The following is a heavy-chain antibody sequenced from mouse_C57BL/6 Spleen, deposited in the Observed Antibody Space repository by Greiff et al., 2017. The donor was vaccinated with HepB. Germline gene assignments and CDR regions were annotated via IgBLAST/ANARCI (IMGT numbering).Heavy chain of an antibody. D-gene: IGHD2-3*01. CDR3: ARTDGYDYFDY. CDR2: ISDGGSYT. Sequence: EVKLVESGGGLVKPGGSLKLSCAASGFTFSSYAMSWVRQTPEKRLEWVATISDGGSYTYYPDNVKGRFTISRDNAKNNLYLQMSHLKSEDTAMYYCARTDGYDYFDYWGQGTTLTVSP. J-gene: IGHJ2*01. CDR1: GFTFSSYA. V-gene: IGHV5-4*03.